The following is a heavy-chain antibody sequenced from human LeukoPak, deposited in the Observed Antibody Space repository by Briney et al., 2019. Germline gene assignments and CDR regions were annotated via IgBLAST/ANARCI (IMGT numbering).Heavy chain of an antibody. D-gene: IGHD2-15*01. J-gene: IGHJ6*02. CDR1: GYTLTELS. V-gene: IGHV1-24*01. CDR2: FDPEDGET. CDR3: ATGGGQYCSGSSCYLPYGMDV. Sequence: ASVKVSCKVSGYTLTELSMHWVRQAPGKGLEWMGGFDPEDGETIHAQKFQGRVTMTEDTSTDTAYMELSSLRSEDTAVYYCATGGGQYCSGSSCYLPYGMDVWGQGTTVTVSS.